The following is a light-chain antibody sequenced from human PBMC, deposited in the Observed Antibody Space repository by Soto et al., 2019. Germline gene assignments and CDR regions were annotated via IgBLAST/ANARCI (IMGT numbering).Light chain of an antibody. CDR1: QGISSW. J-gene: IGKJ5*01. Sequence: DIQMTQSPSSVSASAGDRITISCRASQGISSWLAWYQKKPGKDPKMLIYAASSLQSGVPSRFSGSGSGTHFNLTISSLQTEDFATYDCQQDNAFTLTFGQWTRLEIK. V-gene: IGKV1D-12*01. CDR3: QQDNAFTLT. CDR2: AAS.